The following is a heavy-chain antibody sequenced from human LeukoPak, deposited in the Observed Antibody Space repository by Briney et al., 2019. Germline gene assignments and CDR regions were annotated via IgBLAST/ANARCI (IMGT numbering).Heavy chain of an antibody. Sequence: GRSLRLSCAASGFTLDDYAMHWVRQAPGKGLEWVSGISWNSGSIGYADSVKGRFTISRDNAKNSLYLQMNSLRAEDTALYYCAKDTFGGSRGYYYYGMDVWGQGTTVTVSS. CDR3: AKDTFGGSRGYYYYGMDV. CDR2: ISWNSGSI. J-gene: IGHJ6*02. V-gene: IGHV3-9*01. CDR1: GFTLDDYA. D-gene: IGHD3-16*01.